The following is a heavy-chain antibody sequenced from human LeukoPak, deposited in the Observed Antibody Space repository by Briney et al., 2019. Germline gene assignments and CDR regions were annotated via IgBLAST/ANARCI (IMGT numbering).Heavy chain of an antibody. CDR3: ARVKRGYSYGPFDY. V-gene: IGHV4-34*01. Sequence: SETLSLTCAVYGGSFSGYYWSWIRQPPGKGPEWIGEINHSGSTNYNPSLKSRVTISVDTSKNQFSLKLSSVTAADTAVYYCARVKRGYSYGPFDYWGQGTLVTVSS. D-gene: IGHD5-18*01. CDR2: INHSGST. CDR1: GGSFSGYY. J-gene: IGHJ4*02.